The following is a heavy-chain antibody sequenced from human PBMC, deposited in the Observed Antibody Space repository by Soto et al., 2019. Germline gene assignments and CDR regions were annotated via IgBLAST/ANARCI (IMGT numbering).Heavy chain of an antibody. CDR3: AKSLRPSALTTYYSDY. J-gene: IGHJ4*02. V-gene: IGHV3-23*01. Sequence: EEQLLESGGGLVQPGGSLRLSCAASGLTFSRYAMSWVRQAPGKGLEWVSIINPSGDITYYGDSVKGRFTISRDNSKNTLSLQMNSLRAEDTAVYYCAKSLRPSALTTYYSDYRGQGTLVTVSS. D-gene: IGHD4-17*01. CDR1: GLTFSRYA. CDR2: INPSGDIT.